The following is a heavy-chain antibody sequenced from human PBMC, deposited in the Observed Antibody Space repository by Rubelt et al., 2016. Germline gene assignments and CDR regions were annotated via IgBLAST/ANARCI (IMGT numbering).Heavy chain of an antibody. CDR1: GGSFSGYY. J-gene: IGHJ1*01. Sequence: QVQLQQWGAGLLKPSETLSLTCAVYGGSFSGYYWSWIRQPPGKGLEWIGEINHSGSTNYNPSLKSRVTRSVDTSKNQFFLKLSSVTAADTAVYYCARLQWLVPAFQHWGQGTLVTVSS. V-gene: IGHV4-34*01. D-gene: IGHD6-19*01. CDR2: INHSGST. CDR3: ARLQWLVPAFQH.